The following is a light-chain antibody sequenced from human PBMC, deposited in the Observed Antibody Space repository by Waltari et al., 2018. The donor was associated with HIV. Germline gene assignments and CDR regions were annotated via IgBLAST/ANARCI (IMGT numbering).Light chain of an antibody. J-gene: IGKJ4*01. CDR3: QQYNSYPLT. CDR2: KAS. Sequence: DIQMTHSPSTLSTSVGARVTITCRASQSISSWLAWYQQKPGKAPKLLIYKASSLESGVPSRFSGSGSGTEFTLTISSLQPDDFATYYCQQYNSYPLTFGGGTKVEIK. V-gene: IGKV1-5*03. CDR1: QSISSW.